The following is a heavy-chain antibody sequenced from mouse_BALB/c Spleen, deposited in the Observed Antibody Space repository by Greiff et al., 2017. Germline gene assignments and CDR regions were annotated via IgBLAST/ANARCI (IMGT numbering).Heavy chain of an antibody. V-gene: IGHV14-3*02. D-gene: IGHD2-1*01. CDR3: AREGDCYGNYWYFDV. Sequence: VQLQQSGAELVKPGASVKLSCTASGFNIKDTYMHWVKQRPEQGLEWIGRIDPANGNTKYDPKFQGKATITADTSSNTAYLQLSSLTSEDTAVYYCAREGDCYGNYWYFDVWGAGTTVTVSS. CDR2: IDPANGNT. J-gene: IGHJ1*01. CDR1: GFNIKDTY.